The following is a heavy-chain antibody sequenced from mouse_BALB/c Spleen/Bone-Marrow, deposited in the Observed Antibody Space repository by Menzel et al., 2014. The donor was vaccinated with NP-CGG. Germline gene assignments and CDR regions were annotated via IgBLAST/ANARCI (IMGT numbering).Heavy chain of an antibody. Sequence: KVGEPGGGLIKRGACRRLYCATSGFTFTDYYMTWVRQPPGKALEWLGFIRNKANGYTIEYCASVKGRFTISRDNSQSILYLQMNTLRAEDSATYYCARDTLMYFDVWGAGTTVTVSS. V-gene: IGHV7-3*02. CDR1: GFTFTDYY. CDR3: ARDTLMYFDV. CDR2: IRNKANGYTI. J-gene: IGHJ1*01.